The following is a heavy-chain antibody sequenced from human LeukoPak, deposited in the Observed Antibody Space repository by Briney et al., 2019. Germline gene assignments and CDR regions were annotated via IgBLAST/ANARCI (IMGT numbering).Heavy chain of an antibody. V-gene: IGHV3-33*01. CDR1: GFTFGSYG. CDR2: IWYDGSKK. Sequence: GRSLRLSCAASGFTFGSYGIHWVRQTPGKGLEWVAVIWYDGSKKYYADSVKGRFTISRDNSKNTLYLQMNSLRAEDTAVYYCARDSYGSSGYYYVSDYWGQGTLVTVSS. J-gene: IGHJ4*02. D-gene: IGHD3-22*01. CDR3: ARDSYGSSGYYYVSDY.